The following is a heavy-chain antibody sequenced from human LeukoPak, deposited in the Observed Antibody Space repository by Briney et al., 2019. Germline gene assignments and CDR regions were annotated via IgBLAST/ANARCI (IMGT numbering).Heavy chain of an antibody. CDR1: GYTFTGYY. Sequence: ASVKVSCKASGYTFTGYYIHWVRHAPGQGLEWMGWIYPNSGGTNYAQNFRRRVTMTRDTSISTAYMELSSLRSDDMAVYYCARSSGYNSRPYYFDYWGQGTLVTVSS. CDR2: IYPNSGGT. CDR3: ARSSGYNSRPYYFDY. V-gene: IGHV1-2*02. J-gene: IGHJ4*02. D-gene: IGHD5-12*01.